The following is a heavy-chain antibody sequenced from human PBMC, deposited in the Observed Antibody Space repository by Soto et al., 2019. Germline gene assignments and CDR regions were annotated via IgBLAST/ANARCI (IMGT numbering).Heavy chain of an antibody. CDR3: ARDGPYYYASRMDV. Sequence: EVQLVESGGGLVQPGGSLSLSCVASGIPVSSNYMTWVRQAPGKGLEWVSVLHSGGDTYYANSVKGRFTISRHDSTNPLFLQMNSLTAADTAVYYCARDGPYYYASRMDVWGQGTTVTVSS. V-gene: IGHV3-53*04. CDR2: LHSGGDT. J-gene: IGHJ6*02. CDR1: GIPVSSNY. D-gene: IGHD3-10*01.